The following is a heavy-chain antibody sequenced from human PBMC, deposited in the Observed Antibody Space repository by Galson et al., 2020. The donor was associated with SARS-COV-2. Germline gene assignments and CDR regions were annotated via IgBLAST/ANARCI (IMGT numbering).Heavy chain of an antibody. CDR3: ARQGVNMIVLVTVPGWFFDL. J-gene: IGHJ2*01. Sequence: SETLTLTCAVSGYSVSTTNYWGWVRLPPGKGMEWIGRINPNGRTYYNPSLESRVTISVDTSRNQFSLTLASVTAADTAFYYCARQGVNMIVLVTVPGWFFDLWGRGTLVTVSS. CDR1: GYSVSTTNY. CDR2: INPNGRT. D-gene: IGHD2-21*02. V-gene: IGHV4-38-2*01.